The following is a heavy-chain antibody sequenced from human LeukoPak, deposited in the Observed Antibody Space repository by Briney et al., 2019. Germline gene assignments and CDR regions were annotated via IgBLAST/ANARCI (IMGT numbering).Heavy chain of an antibody. Sequence: SETLSLTCTVSGGSISSGDYYWSWIRQPPGKGLEWIGYIYYSGSTNYNPSLKSRVTISVDTSKNQFSLKLSSVTAADTAVYYCARAEDDYGDYGDLDVWGQGTTVTVSS. CDR3: ARAEDDYGDYGDLDV. V-gene: IGHV4-61*08. D-gene: IGHD4-17*01. CDR2: IYYSGST. J-gene: IGHJ6*02. CDR1: GGSISSGDYY.